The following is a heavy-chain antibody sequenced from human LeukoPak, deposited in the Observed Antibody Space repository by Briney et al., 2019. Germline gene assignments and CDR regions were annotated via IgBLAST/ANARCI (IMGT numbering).Heavy chain of an antibody. Sequence: GGSLRLSCAASGFTFSNYAMSWVRQAPGKGLEWVSVVSSSGGSTCYADSVKGRFTISRDNSKNTLYLQMNSLRADDTAVYYCARDAHYKFDSWGQGALVTVSS. CDR1: GFTFSNYA. V-gene: IGHV3-23*01. CDR3: ARDAHYKFDS. J-gene: IGHJ5*01. CDR2: VSSSGGST. D-gene: IGHD4-11*01.